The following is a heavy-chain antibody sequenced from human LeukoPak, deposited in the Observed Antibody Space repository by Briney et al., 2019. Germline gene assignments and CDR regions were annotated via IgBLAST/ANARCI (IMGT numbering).Heavy chain of an antibody. V-gene: IGHV4-61*01. J-gene: IGHJ4*02. CDR2: IYYSGST. CDR3: ARVSYYGSGSYFLDY. CDR1: GCSVSSGSYY. D-gene: IGHD3-10*01. Sequence: PSETLSLTCTVSGCSVSSGSYYWSWIRQPPGKGLEWIGYIYYSGSTNYNPSLKSRVTISVDTSKNQFSLKLSSVTAADTAVYYCARVSYYGSGSYFLDYWGQGTLVTVSS.